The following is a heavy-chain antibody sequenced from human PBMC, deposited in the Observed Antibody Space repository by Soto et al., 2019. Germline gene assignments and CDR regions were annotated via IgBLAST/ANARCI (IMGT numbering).Heavy chain of an antibody. D-gene: IGHD4-17*01. CDR3: ARVNGDYVPYFDY. CDR2: ISSSSSTI. V-gene: IGHV3-48*01. Sequence: EVQLVESGGGLVQPGGSLRLSCAASGFTFSSYSMNWVSQAPGKGLEWVSYISSSSSTIYYADSVKGRFTISRDNAKNSLYLQMNSLRAEDTAVYYCARVNGDYVPYFDYWGQGTLVTVSS. CDR1: GFTFSSYS. J-gene: IGHJ4*02.